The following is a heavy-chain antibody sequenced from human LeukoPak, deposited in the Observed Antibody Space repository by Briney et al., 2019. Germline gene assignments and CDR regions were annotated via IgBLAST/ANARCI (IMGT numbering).Heavy chain of an antibody. CDR3: ERGPKGGCSSTSCYPNYYYYGMDV. V-gene: IGHV4-34*01. CDR1: GGSFSGYY. J-gene: IGHJ6*02. CDR2: INHSGST. Sequence: SETLSLTCAVYGGSFSGYYWSWIRQPPGKGLEWIGEINHSGSTNYNPSLKSRVTISVDTSKNQFSLKLSSVTAADTAVYYCERGPKGGCSSTSCYPNYYYYGMDVWGQGTTVTVSS. D-gene: IGHD2-2*01.